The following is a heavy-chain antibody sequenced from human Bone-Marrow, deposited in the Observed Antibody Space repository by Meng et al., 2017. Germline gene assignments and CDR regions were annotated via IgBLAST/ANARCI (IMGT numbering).Heavy chain of an antibody. J-gene: IGHJ4*02. D-gene: IGHD6-13*01. CDR1: GFTFSSYA. CDR2: ISGSGGST. Sequence: GESLKISCAASGFTFSSYAMSWVRQAPGKGLEWVSAISGSGGSTYYADSVKGRFTISRDNSKNTLYLQMNSLRAEDTAVYYCAKDQYSSSWGPVDYFDYWGQGTL. CDR3: AKDQYSSSWGPVDYFDY. V-gene: IGHV3-23*01.